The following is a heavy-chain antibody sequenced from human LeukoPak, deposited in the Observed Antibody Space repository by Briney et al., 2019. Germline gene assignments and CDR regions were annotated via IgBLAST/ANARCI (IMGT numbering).Heavy chain of an antibody. Sequence: GGSLRLSCVASGFTFDNYAMHWVRQAPGKGLEWVALVSHDGSNKYYADSVKGRFTISRDNSKNTLYLQMNSLRAEDTAVYYCARDRESYYDSSGDAFDIWGQGTMVTVSS. CDR1: GFTFDNYA. CDR3: ARDRESYYDSSGDAFDI. J-gene: IGHJ3*02. CDR2: VSHDGSNK. V-gene: IGHV3-30-3*01. D-gene: IGHD3-22*01.